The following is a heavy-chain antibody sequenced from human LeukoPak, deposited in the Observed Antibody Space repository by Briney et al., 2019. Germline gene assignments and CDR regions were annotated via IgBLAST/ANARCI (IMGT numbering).Heavy chain of an antibody. Sequence: GGSLRLSCAASGFTFSSYEMNWVRQAPGQGLEWVRYISSSGSIIYYADSVKGRFTISREQDKNSLYLQMNSLRAEDTAVYYCAELGITMIGGVWGKGTTVTISS. CDR1: GFTFSSYE. CDR2: ISSSGSII. CDR3: AELGITMIGGV. V-gene: IGHV3-48*03. D-gene: IGHD3-10*02. J-gene: IGHJ6*04.